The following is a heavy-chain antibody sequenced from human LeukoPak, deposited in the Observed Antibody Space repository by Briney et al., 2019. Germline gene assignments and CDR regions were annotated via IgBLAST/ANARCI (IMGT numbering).Heavy chain of an antibody. CDR1: GFTFSSYA. CDR3: ARAGYSGYDLDY. D-gene: IGHD5-12*01. CDR2: ISYDGSNK. Sequence: GRSLRLSCAASGFTFSSYAMHWVRQAPGKGLEWVAVISYDGSNKYYADSVKGRFTISRDNSMNTLYLQMNSLRAEDTAVYYCARAGYSGYDLDYWGQGTLVTVSS. J-gene: IGHJ4*02. V-gene: IGHV3-30-3*01.